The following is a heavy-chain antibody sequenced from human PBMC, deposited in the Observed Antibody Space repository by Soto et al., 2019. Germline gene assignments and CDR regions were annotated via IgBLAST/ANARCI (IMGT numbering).Heavy chain of an antibody. CDR2: INPNSGGT. J-gene: IGHJ4*02. CDR3: ARGIRTDYYDSSIYQDY. Sequence: ASVKVSCKASGYTFTGYYIHCVRQAPGQGLEWMGWINPNSGGTNYAQKFQGRVTMTRDTSISTAYMYLSSLGSDDTAVYYCARGIRTDYYDSSIYQDYWGQGTLVTV. D-gene: IGHD3-22*01. V-gene: IGHV1-2*02. CDR1: GYTFTGYY.